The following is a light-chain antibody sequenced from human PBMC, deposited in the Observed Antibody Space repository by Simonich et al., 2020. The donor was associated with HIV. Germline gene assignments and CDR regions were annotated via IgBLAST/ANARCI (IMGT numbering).Light chain of an antibody. CDR2: DVS. J-gene: IGLJ3*02. CDR3: SSSTSSSTLG. Sequence: QSALTQPASVSGSPGQSITISCTGTSSDVGSYNLVSWYQQHPGKAPKLMTYDVSKRPSGVSNRFSGAKSGNTASLTISGLQAEDEADYYCSSSTSSSTLGFGGGTKVTVL. V-gene: IGLV2-14*02. CDR1: SSDVGSYNL.